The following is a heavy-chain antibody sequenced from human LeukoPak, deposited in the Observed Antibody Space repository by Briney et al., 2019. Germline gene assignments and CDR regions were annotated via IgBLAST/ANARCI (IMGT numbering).Heavy chain of an antibody. D-gene: IGHD2-2*01. CDR1: GFTFSTYA. Sequence: GSLRLSCAASGFTFSTYAMTWVRQAPGEGLEWVSGISGSGGSTYYTDSVKGRFTISRDNSKNTLHLQMSSLRAEDTALYYCVKDRCDRTTCPEVWGQGTLVTVSS. J-gene: IGHJ4*02. CDR2: ISGSGGST. V-gene: IGHV3-23*01. CDR3: VKDRCDRTTCPEV.